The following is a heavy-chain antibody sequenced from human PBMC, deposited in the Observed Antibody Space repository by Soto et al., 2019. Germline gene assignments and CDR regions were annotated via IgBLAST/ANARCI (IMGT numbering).Heavy chain of an antibody. CDR2: ISAYNGNT. V-gene: IGHV1-18*01. J-gene: IGHJ6*02. Sequence: ASVKVSCKASGYTFTSYGISWVRQAPGQGLEWMGWISAYNGNTNYAQKHQGRVTITTDTSTSTAYMKLRSLRSEDTAVYYCARGAEQTRSFRYCSSTSCYLHYYYYGMDVWGQGTTVTVS. D-gene: IGHD2-2*01. CDR1: GYTFTSYG. CDR3: ARGAEQTRSFRYCSSTSCYLHYYYYGMDV.